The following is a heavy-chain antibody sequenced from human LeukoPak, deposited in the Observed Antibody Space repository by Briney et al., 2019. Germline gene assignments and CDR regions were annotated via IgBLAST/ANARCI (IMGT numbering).Heavy chain of an antibody. CDR2: IYTSGST. V-gene: IGHV4-4*07. CDR1: GGSISSYY. Sequence: SSETLSLTCIVSGGSISSYYWNWLRQPAGKGLEWIGRIYTSGSTNYNPSLKSRVTMSVDTSKNQFSLKLSSVTAADTAVYYCARGGKLRGDAFDIWGQGTMVTVSS. CDR3: ARGGKLRGDAFDI. J-gene: IGHJ3*02. D-gene: IGHD3-10*01.